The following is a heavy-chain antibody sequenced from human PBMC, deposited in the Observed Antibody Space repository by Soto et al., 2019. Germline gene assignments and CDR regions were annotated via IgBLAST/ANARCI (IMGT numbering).Heavy chain of an antibody. CDR1: GCSISSISYY. D-gene: IGHD6-13*01. CDR3: ARASGIATAGTLYYYGMDV. CDR2: IYYSGSI. Sequence: PSETLSLTCTVSGCSISSISYYWGWIRQPPGKGLEWIGSIYYSGSIYYNPSLKSRVTMSVDTSKNRFYLKLSSVTAADTAVYYCARASGIATAGTLYYYGMDVWGQGTTVTVSS. V-gene: IGHV4-39*01. J-gene: IGHJ6*02.